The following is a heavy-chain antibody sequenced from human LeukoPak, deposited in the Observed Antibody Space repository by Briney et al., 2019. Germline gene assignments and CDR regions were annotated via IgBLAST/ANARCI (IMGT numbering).Heavy chain of an antibody. J-gene: IGHJ4*02. V-gene: IGHV1-2*02. CDR3: AIVKRVLPYISRRSYLDY. CDR1: GYTFTGYY. D-gene: IGHD2/OR15-2a*01. Sequence: ASVKVSCKASGYTFTGYYMHWVRQAPGQGLEWMGWINPNSGGTNYSQKFQVRVTMTRDTSISTAYMELSRLRSDDTAVYYCAIVKRVLPYISRRSYLDYWGQGTLVTVSS. CDR2: INPNSGGT.